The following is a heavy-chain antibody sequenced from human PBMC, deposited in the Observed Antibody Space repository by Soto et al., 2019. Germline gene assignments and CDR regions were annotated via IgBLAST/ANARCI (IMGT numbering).Heavy chain of an antibody. V-gene: IGHV4-34*01. CDR2: INHSGST. CDR3: ARGWRHYYGSGSQSFDY. CDR1: GGSFSGYY. Sequence: QVQLQQWGAGLLKPSETLSLTCAVYGGSFSGYYWSWIRQPPGKGLEWIGEINHSGSTNYNPSLKSRVTISVDTSKNQFSLKLSSVTAADTAVYYCARGWRHYYGSGSQSFDYWGQGTLVTVSS. J-gene: IGHJ4*02. D-gene: IGHD3-10*01.